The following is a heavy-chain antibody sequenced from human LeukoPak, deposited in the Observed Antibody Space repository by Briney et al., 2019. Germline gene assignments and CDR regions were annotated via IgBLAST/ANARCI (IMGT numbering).Heavy chain of an antibody. J-gene: IGHJ5*02. CDR1: GFTFSSHA. CDR2: IIGRGDNT. D-gene: IGHD3-3*01. CDR3: TKSGYSRGNWFDP. Sequence: GGSLRLSCAPSGFTFSSHAMSWVRPPPGEGLEWVSAIIGRGDNTYYADSVKGPFTLSRDKSTHTPYLQINSLRAEDTAIYYCTKSGYSRGNWFDPWGQGTLVTVSS. V-gene: IGHV3-23*01.